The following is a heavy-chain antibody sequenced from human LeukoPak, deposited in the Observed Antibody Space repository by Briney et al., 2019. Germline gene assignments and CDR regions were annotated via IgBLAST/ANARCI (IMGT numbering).Heavy chain of an antibody. CDR2: ISLSGYT. J-gene: IGHJ4*02. V-gene: IGHV4/OR15-8*02. Sequence: NPSETLSLTCGGSGGSITTTNYWRWVRQSPGRGLEWIGEISLSGYTGFNPSLRGRVTMSLDESKNHLSLTLTTVTAADTAIYYCSRESGPYSPFGHWGQGILVTVTT. CDR3: SRESGPYSPFGH. CDR1: GGSITTTNY. D-gene: IGHD1-26*01.